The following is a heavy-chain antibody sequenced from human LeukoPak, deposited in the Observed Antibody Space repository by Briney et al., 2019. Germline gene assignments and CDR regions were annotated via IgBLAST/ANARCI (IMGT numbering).Heavy chain of an antibody. CDR1: GFNFRGDW. CDR3: VRDGRSGESTAFNI. Sequence: GSLRLSCAASGFNFRGDWMRWVRQAPGKGLESVAIIKEDAGDKYYVGSVRGRFTISRDNAKNSLYLQMNNLRDEDTAVYYCVRDGRSGESTAFNIWGQGTKFTVSS. V-gene: IGHV3-7*01. CDR2: IKEDAGDK. J-gene: IGHJ3*02. D-gene: IGHD3-10*01.